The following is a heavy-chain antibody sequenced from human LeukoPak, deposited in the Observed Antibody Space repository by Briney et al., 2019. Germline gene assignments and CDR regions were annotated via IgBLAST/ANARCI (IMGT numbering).Heavy chain of an antibody. CDR1: GFTFSDYY. CDR3: AKAVLLWYEYYFDY. V-gene: IGHV3-11*01. CDR2: ISSSGGTK. Sequence: GGSLRLSXAASGFTFSDYYMSWIRQAPGKGLEWVSYISSSGGTKYYADSVKGRFTISRDNSKNTLYLQMNSLRAEDTAVYYCAKAVLLWYEYYFDYWGQGTLVTVSS. D-gene: IGHD3-10*01. J-gene: IGHJ4*02.